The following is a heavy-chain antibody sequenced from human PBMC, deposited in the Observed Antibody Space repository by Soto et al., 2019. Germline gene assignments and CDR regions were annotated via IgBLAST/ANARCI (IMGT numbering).Heavy chain of an antibody. J-gene: IGHJ6*02. CDR1: XFTFXSYX. Sequence: GGXLRXSCAXSXFTFXSYXXXXXRXXXGKGXXXVAVISYDGSNKYYADSVKGRFTISRDNSKNTLYLQMNSLRAEDTAVYYCAKDIGYCSGGSCFNYYYYGMDVWGQGTTVTVSS. V-gene: IGHV3-30*18. D-gene: IGHD2-15*01. CDR2: ISYDGSNK. CDR3: AKDIGYCSGGSCFNYYYYGMDV.